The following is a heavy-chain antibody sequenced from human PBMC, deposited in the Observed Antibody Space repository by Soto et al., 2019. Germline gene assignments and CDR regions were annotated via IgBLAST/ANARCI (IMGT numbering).Heavy chain of an antibody. CDR1: GFSLSDSTVS. D-gene: IGHD7-27*01. Sequence: SGPTLVNPTQTLTLTCTFSGFSLSDSTVSVGWVRQPPGRALEWLALIYWDDDTRYTTSLQNRLTVTKDTSKNQVVLTMTNMDPVDTATYYCAHNWGSKTHYGMDVWGQGTTVTVSS. CDR2: IYWDDDT. V-gene: IGHV2-5*02. J-gene: IGHJ6*02. CDR3: AHNWGSKTHYGMDV.